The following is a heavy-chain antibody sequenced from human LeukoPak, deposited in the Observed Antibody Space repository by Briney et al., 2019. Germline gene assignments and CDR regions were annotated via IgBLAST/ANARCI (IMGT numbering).Heavy chain of an antibody. CDR1: GFTFSSPW. CDR2: IKQDGSEK. Sequence: GGSLRLSCVASGFTFSSPWMSWVRQAPGKGLEWVANIKQDGSEKSYVESVRGRFTISRDNAKNSLYLQLNSLRAEDTALYYCARDNPPDYWGQGTLVTVSS. V-gene: IGHV3-7*03. CDR3: ARDNPPDY. J-gene: IGHJ4*02.